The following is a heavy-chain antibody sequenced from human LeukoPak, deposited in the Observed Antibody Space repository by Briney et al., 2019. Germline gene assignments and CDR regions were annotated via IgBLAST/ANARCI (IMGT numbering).Heavy chain of an antibody. CDR2: IYYSGST. Sequence: SETLSLTCTVSGGSISSGGYYWSWIRQHPGKGLEWIGYIYYSGSTYYNPSLKSRVTISVDTSKNQFSLKLSPVTAADTAVYYCARDISGYWYFDYWGQGTLVTVSS. V-gene: IGHV4-31*03. D-gene: IGHD3-22*01. J-gene: IGHJ4*02. CDR3: ARDISGYWYFDY. CDR1: GGSISSGGYY.